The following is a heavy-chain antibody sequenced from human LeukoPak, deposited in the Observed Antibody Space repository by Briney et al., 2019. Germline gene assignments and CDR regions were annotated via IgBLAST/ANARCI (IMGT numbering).Heavy chain of an antibody. J-gene: IGHJ4*02. CDR3: DGYYYDSSGYRIDY. D-gene: IGHD3-22*01. Sequence: SETLSLTCTVSGGSISSSSYYWGWIRQPPGKGLEWIGSIYYSGSTYYNPSLKSRVTISVDTSKNQFSLKLSSVTAADTAVSYCDGYYYDSSGYRIDYWGQGTLVTVSS. V-gene: IGHV4-39*01. CDR1: GGSISSSSYY. CDR2: IYYSGST.